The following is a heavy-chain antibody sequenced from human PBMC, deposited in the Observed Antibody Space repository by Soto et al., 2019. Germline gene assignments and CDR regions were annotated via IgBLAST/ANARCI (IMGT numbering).Heavy chain of an antibody. Sequence: QVQLVQSGAEVKKPGSSVKVSCKASGGTFSSYAISWVRQAPGQGLEWMGGIIPIFGTANYAQKFQGRVTITADESTITAYMELSSLRSEDTAVYYCARGRTDESGSYYYFDYWGQGTLVTVSS. V-gene: IGHV1-69*01. J-gene: IGHJ4*02. D-gene: IGHD1-26*01. CDR2: IIPIFGTA. CDR3: ARGRTDESGSYYYFDY. CDR1: GGTFSSYA.